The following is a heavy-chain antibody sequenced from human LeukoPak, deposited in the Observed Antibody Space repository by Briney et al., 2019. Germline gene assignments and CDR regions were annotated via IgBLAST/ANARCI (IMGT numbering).Heavy chain of an antibody. Sequence: PSETLPLTCAVYGGSFSGYYWSWIRQPPGKGLEWIGEINHSGSTNYNPSLKSRVTISVDTSKNQFSLKLSSVTAADTAVYYCARAWGQLKPGRSLDYWGQGTLVTVSS. D-gene: IGHD3-10*01. V-gene: IGHV4-34*01. J-gene: IGHJ4*02. CDR2: INHSGST. CDR1: GGSFSGYY. CDR3: ARAWGQLKPGRSLDY.